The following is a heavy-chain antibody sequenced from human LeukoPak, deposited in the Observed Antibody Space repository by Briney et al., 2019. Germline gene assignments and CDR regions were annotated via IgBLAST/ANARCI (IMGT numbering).Heavy chain of an antibody. D-gene: IGHD6-19*01. CDR3: ASGGGWVFNN. V-gene: IGHV3-7*01. J-gene: IGHJ4*02. CDR1: GFPFSSHW. CDR2: INQDGSEK. Sequence: GGSLRLSCAASGFPFSSHWLSWFRQSPGKGLEWVAYINQDGSEKYYVDSVKGRFTISRDNARNSQYLQMNSLRAEDTAVYYCASGGGWVFNNWGQGTLVTVSS.